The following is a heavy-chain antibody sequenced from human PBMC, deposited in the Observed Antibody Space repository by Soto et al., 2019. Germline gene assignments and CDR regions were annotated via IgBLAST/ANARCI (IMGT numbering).Heavy chain of an antibody. V-gene: IGHV3-23*01. CDR3: AGWNYDY. D-gene: IGHD1-7*01. CDR1: AFTLWSSG. J-gene: IGHJ4*02. CDR2: ISQSAGGNT. Sequence: WGSMELSCAASAFTLWSSGVVWVRQAPGKGLEWVSAISQSAGGNTYYADSVKGRFTISRDDSKNTLYLQMDSLRPEDTAQYYCAGWNYDYWGQGTQVNVS.